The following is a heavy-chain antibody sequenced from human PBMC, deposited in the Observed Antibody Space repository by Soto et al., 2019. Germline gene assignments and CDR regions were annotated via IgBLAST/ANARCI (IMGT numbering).Heavy chain of an antibody. D-gene: IGHD1-1*01. J-gene: IGHJ6*02. Sequence: ASVKVSCKASGGTLSSYAISWVRQAPGQGLEWMGGIIPIFGTANYAQKFQGRVTITADESTSTAYMELSSLRSEDTAVYYCARVATGVYYYYGMDVWGQGTTVTVSS. V-gene: IGHV1-69*13. CDR1: GGTLSSYA. CDR3: ARVATGVYYYYGMDV. CDR2: IIPIFGTA.